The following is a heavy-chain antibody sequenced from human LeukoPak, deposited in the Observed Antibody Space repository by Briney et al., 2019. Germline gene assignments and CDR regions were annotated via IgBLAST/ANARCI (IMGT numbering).Heavy chain of an antibody. CDR2: ISSSGSTI. CDR1: GFTFSDYY. J-gene: IGHJ4*02. V-gene: IGHV3-11*01. D-gene: IGHD2-15*01. Sequence: GGSLRLSCAASGFTFSDYYMSWIRQAPGKGLEWVSYISSSGSTIYYADSVKGRFTISRDNSKNTLYLQMNSLRAEDTAVYYCAKPGSSYNSNFDYWGQGTLVTVSS. CDR3: AKPGSSYNSNFDY.